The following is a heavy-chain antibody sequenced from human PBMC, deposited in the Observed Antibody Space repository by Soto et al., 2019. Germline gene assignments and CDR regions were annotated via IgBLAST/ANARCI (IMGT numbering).Heavy chain of an antibody. J-gene: IGHJ4*02. CDR2: XYPGXSXX. Sequence: GESLKIPCKGSGYSFTSYWIVWVRQMPGKCLECXXXXYPGXSXXAXXXSFEGQVTMSVDKSISTAFMQWGTLKASDTATYYCARPADSYAYDFWGQGTQVTVPQ. D-gene: IGHD3-16*01. CDR3: ARPADSYAYDF. CDR1: GYSFTSYW. V-gene: IGHV5-51*01.